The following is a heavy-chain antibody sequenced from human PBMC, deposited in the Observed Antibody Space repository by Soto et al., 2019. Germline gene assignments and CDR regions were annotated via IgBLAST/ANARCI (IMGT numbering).Heavy chain of an antibody. J-gene: IGHJ6*02. CDR1: GYSFTSYW. V-gene: IGHV5-10-1*01. D-gene: IGHD6-13*01. Sequence: PGESLKISCKGSGYSFTSYWISWVRQMPGKGLEWMGRIDPSDSYTNYSPSFQGHVTISADKSISTAYLQWSSLKASDTAMYYCARQWVSPVGEQQLVRGYYYYYGMDVWGQGTTVTVSS. CDR3: ARQWVSPVGEQQLVRGYYYYYGMDV. CDR2: IDPSDSYT.